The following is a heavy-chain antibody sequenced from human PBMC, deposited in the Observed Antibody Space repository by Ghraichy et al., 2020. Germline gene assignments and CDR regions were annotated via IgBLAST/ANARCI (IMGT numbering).Heavy chain of an antibody. CDR3: ARALVVPAARDYGMDV. CDR2: IYYSEST. Sequence: SETLSLTCTVSGGSISSYYWSWIRQPPGKGLEWIGYIYYSESTNYNPSLKSRVTISVDTSKNQFSLKLSSVTAADTAVYYCARALVVPAARDYGMDVWGQGTTVTVSS. J-gene: IGHJ6*02. V-gene: IGHV4-59*01. D-gene: IGHD2-2*01. CDR1: GGSISSYY.